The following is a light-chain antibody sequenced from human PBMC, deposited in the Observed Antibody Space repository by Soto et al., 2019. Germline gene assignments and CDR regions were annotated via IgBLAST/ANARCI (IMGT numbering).Light chain of an antibody. CDR3: CSYAGSYTGV. J-gene: IGLJ3*02. CDR1: RSDVGGYNF. CDR2: DVS. V-gene: IGLV2-11*01. Sequence: QSALTQPRSVSGSPGQSVTISCTGTRSDVGGYNFVSWYQQHPGKTPKLMIYDVSKRPSGVPDRFSGSKSGNTASLTISGLQADDEADYRCCSYAGSYTGVFGGGTKLTVL.